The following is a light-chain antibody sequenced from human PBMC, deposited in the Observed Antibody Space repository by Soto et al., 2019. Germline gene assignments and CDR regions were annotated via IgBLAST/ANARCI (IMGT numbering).Light chain of an antibody. CDR1: EFISGH. CDR3: QPSHKTPPDT. CDR2: GAS. Sequence: DIQMTQFPSSLSASVGERVTIGCRASEFISGHLNWYQQRPGRAPKLLIHGASRLPIGVPSRFSGSGSGTDFTLTITNLQPEDSATYYCQPSHKTPPDTFGQGTRLEI. V-gene: IGKV1-39*01. J-gene: IGKJ2*01.